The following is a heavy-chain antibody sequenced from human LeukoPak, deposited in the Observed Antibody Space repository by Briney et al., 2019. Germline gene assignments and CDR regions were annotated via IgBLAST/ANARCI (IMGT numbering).Heavy chain of an antibody. CDR3: AIGSYYDFWSGYPSGENWFDP. Sequence: ASVTVSCKASGYTFTSYDINWVRQATGQGLEWMGWMNPNSGNTGYAQKFQGRVTITRNTSISTAYMELSSLRSEDTAVYYCAIGSYYDFWSGYPSGENWFDPWGQGTLVTVSS. J-gene: IGHJ5*02. D-gene: IGHD3-3*01. CDR1: GYTFTSYD. CDR2: MNPNSGNT. V-gene: IGHV1-8*03.